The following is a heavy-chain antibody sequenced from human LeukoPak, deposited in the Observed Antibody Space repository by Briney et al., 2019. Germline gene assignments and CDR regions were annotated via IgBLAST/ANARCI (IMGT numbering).Heavy chain of an antibody. D-gene: IGHD1-7*01. Sequence: SDTLSLTCTVSGGSISTITYYWGWIRQPPGKGLEWVGHMYYRGNTFYNPSLKSRVTISVDTSKNQFSLKLRSVTAADTAVYYCARLYGNYQNYFDYWGQGTLVTVSS. CDR2: MYYRGNT. J-gene: IGHJ4*02. CDR3: ARLYGNYQNYFDY. CDR1: GGSISTITYY. V-gene: IGHV4-39*07.